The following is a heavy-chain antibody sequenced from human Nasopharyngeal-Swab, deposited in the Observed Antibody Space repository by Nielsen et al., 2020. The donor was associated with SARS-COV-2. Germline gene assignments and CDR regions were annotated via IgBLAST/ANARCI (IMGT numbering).Heavy chain of an antibody. V-gene: IGHV3-15*01. J-gene: IGHJ6*04. D-gene: IGHD3-3*01. Sequence: GGSLRLSCAASRLTSSNAWMSWVRQAPGKGLEWVGSIKSKTDGGTTDYAAPVKGRFTISRDDSKNTLYLQMNSLKTEDTAVYYCTTRRGGYDFWCGYFMTVDVWGKGTTVTVSS. CDR1: RLTSSNAW. CDR3: TTRRGGYDFWCGYFMTVDV. CDR2: IKSKTDGGTT.